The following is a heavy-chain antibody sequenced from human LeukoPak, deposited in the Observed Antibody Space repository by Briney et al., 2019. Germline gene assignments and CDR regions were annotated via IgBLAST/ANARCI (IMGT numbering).Heavy chain of an antibody. CDR1: GGSISIGGYS. D-gene: IGHD1-26*01. CDR3: ARGPTIYYYYGMDV. CDR2: IYHSGST. J-gene: IGHJ6*04. Sequence: SETLSLTCAVSGGSISIGGYSWSWIRQPPGKGLEWLGYIYHSGSTYYNPSLKSRVTISVDRSKIQFSLKLSSVTAADTAVYYCARGPTIYYYYGMDVWGKGTTVTVSS. V-gene: IGHV4-30-2*01.